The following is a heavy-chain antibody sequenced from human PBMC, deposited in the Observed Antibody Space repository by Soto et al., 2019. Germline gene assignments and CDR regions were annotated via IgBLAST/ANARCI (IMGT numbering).Heavy chain of an antibody. J-gene: IGHJ4*02. Sequence: HPGGSLRLSCVASGFTVSSNYMSWVRQAPGKGLEWVSVICSDGRTYYADSVKGRFIISRDNSKNTLYLQMNSLRAEDTAVYYCARDKDGYDVLTGYLAYWGQGTLVTVSS. V-gene: IGHV3-53*01. D-gene: IGHD3-9*01. CDR1: GFTVSSNY. CDR2: ICSDGRT. CDR3: ARDKDGYDVLTGYLAY.